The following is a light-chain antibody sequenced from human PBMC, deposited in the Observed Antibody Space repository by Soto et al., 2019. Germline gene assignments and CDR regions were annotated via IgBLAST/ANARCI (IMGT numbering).Light chain of an antibody. Sequence: IQMTQSPSSVSASVGDTVTLSCQTSHGVSGWLAWYQQKPGKAPKLLIYTVSNLQSGVPSRFSGSGSGTEFSLTITNLPPEDFATYFCQQGKTFPFTFGPGTKVEVK. CDR2: TVS. CDR1: HGVSGW. V-gene: IGKV1-12*01. CDR3: QQGKTFPFT. J-gene: IGKJ3*01.